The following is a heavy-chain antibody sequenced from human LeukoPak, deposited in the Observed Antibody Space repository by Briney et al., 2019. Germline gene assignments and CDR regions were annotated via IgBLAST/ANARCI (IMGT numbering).Heavy chain of an antibody. V-gene: IGHV3-48*04. CDR1: GFTFTSYA. CDR3: AREEYSSSTFDY. CDR2: INRDSSTI. J-gene: IGHJ4*02. D-gene: IGHD6-6*01. Sequence: PGASVRLSCAASGFTFTSYAMNWVRQAPGKGLEWVSYINRDSSTIYYADSVKGRFTISRDNAKNSLYLQMNSLRAEDTAVYYCAREEYSSSTFDYWGQGTLVTVS.